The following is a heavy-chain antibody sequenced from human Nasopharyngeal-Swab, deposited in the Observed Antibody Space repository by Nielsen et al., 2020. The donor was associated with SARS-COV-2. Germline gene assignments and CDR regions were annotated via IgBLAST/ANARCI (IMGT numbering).Heavy chain of an antibody. CDR2: IYYSGST. Sequence: SETLSLTCTVSGGSISSSSYYWGWIRQPPGKGLEWIGSIYYSGSTYYNPSLKSRVTISVDTSKNQFSLKLSSVTAADTAVCYCARLETVDTAMVTGGYFDYWGQGTLVTVSS. V-gene: IGHV4-39*01. D-gene: IGHD5-18*01. CDR1: GGSISSSSYY. CDR3: ARLETVDTAMVTGGYFDY. J-gene: IGHJ4*02.